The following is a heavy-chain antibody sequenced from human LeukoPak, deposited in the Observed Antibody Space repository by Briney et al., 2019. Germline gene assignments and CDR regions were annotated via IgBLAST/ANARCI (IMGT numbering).Heavy chain of an antibody. CDR3: ARALYYDFWSGYYRYYGMDV. CDR1: GGSFSGYY. CDR2: INHSGST. V-gene: IGHV4-34*01. J-gene: IGHJ6*02. D-gene: IGHD3-3*01. Sequence: SETLSLTCAVYGGSFSGYYWSWIRQPPGKGLEWIGEINHSGSTNYNPSLKSRVTISVDTSKNQFPLKLSSVTAADTAVYYCARALYYDFWSGYYRYYGMDVWGQGTTVTVSS.